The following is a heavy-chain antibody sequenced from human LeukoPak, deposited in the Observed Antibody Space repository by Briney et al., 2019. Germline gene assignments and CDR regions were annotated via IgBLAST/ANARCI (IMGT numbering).Heavy chain of an antibody. V-gene: IGHV4-34*01. J-gene: IGHJ5*02. CDR2: INHSGST. CDR1: GGSFSGYY. Sequence: PSETLSLTCAVYGGSFSGYYWSWIRQPPGKGLEWIGEINHSGSTNYNPSLKSRVTISVDTSKNQFSLKLSSVTAADTAVYYCARRRWGAAGGTRGWFDPWGQGTLVTVSS. D-gene: IGHD6-13*01. CDR3: ARRRWGAAGGTRGWFDP.